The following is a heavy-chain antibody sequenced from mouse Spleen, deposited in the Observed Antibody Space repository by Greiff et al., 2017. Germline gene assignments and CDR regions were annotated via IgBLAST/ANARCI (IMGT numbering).Heavy chain of an antibody. CDR2: FYPGSGSI. Sequence: QVQLQQSGAELVIPGASVKLSCMASGFTFTEYTIHWVKQRSGQGLEWIGWFYPGSGSIKYNEKFKDKATLTADKSSSTVYMELSRLTCEDSAIEISARHDGRTGTCWYFDVWGTGTTVTVSS. J-gene: IGHJ1*03. CDR1: GFTFTEYT. D-gene: IGHD4-1*01. CDR3: ARHDGRTGTCWYFDV. V-gene: IGHV1-62-2*01.